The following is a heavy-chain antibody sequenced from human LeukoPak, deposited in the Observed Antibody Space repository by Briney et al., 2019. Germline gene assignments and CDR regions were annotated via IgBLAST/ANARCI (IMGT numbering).Heavy chain of an antibody. Sequence: ASVKVSCKASGYAFTSYGISWVRQAPGQGLEWMGWISAYNGNTNYAQKLQGRVTMTTDTSTSTAYMELRSLRSDDTAVYYCARAAGRTVTTNFDYWGQGTLVTVSS. CDR2: ISAYNGNT. J-gene: IGHJ4*02. V-gene: IGHV1-18*01. CDR1: GYAFTSYG. CDR3: ARAAGRTVTTNFDY. D-gene: IGHD4-17*01.